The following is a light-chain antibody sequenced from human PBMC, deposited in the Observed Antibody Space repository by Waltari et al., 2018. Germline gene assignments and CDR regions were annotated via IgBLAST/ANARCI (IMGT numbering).Light chain of an antibody. CDR2: QDR. V-gene: IGLV3-1*01. CDR1: KLGYKY. CDR3: QAWDSSTFYV. J-gene: IGLJ1*01. Sequence: SYELTQPPSLSVSPGQTASITCSGDKLGYKYISWYQKKPGLPPVLVIYQDRKRPSGIPERFSGSNSGSAATLTISGTQAMDGADYFCQAWDSSTFYVFGTGTKVSVL.